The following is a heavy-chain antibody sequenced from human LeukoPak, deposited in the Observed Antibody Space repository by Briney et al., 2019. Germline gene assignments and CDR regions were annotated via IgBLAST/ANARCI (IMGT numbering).Heavy chain of an antibody. Sequence: ASVKVSCKASGYNFNSYGIGWVRQAPRQGLEKMGWNTAGNGNTNYARKVQGRVTMTTDTSTSTAYMELRSLRSDDTAVYFCARDLARGYSYGYNAFDIWGQGTMVTVSS. J-gene: IGHJ3*02. CDR2: NTAGNGNT. V-gene: IGHV1-18*01. CDR1: GYNFNSYG. D-gene: IGHD5-18*01. CDR3: ARDLARGYSYGYNAFDI.